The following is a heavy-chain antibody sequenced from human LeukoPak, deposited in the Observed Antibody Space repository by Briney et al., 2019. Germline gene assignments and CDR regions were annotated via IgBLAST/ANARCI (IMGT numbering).Heavy chain of an antibody. CDR1: GFTFDDYG. CDR2: IYSGGKT. J-gene: IGHJ4*02. Sequence: GGSLRLSCAASGFTFDDYGMSWVRQAPGKGLEWVSVIYSGGKTFYADSVKGRFTISRHNSNNTLYLQMNSLRAEDTAVYYCATLGSIVWGRKGTASSLWGQGTLVTVSS. V-gene: IGHV3-53*04. D-gene: IGHD2-21*02. CDR3: ATLGSIVWGRKGTASSL.